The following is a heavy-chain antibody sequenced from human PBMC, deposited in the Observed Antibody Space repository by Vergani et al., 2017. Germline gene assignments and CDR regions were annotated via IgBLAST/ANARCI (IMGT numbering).Heavy chain of an antibody. CDR3: ARPGDSSSSFDY. D-gene: IGHD6-13*01. V-gene: IGHV3-48*03. CDR1: GFTFSNYE. CDR2: ISNSGSTI. J-gene: IGHJ4*02. Sequence: EVQLVESGGGLVQPGGSLRLSCAASGFTFSNYEMNWVRQAPGKGLEWVSHISNSGSTIYYADSVKGRFTISRDNAKNSLSLQMNSLRAEDTAVYFCARPGDSSSSFDYWGQGTRVTVSS.